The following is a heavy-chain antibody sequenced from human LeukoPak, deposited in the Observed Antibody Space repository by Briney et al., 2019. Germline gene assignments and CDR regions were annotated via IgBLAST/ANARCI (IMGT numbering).Heavy chain of an antibody. V-gene: IGHV3-7*01. CDR2: INQDGSGK. CDR1: GFTFSSYA. J-gene: IGHJ4*02. CDR3: ARDASGSFYDY. Sequence: GGSLRLSCAASGFTFSSYAMHWVRQAPGKGLEWVANINQDGSGKYYVDSVKGRFTISRDNAKNSLYLQMDSLRAEDTAMYYCARDASGSFYDYWGQGTLVTVSS. D-gene: IGHD1-26*01.